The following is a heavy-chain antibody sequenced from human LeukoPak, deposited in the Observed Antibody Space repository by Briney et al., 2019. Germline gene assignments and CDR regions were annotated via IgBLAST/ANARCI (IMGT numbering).Heavy chain of an antibody. Sequence: VASVKVSCKASGYTFTGYYMHWVRQAPGQGLEWMGRINPNSGGTNYAQKFQGRVTMTRATSISTAYMELSRLTSDDTAVYYCAREENCSGGSCYYYWGQGTLVTVSS. D-gene: IGHD2-15*01. CDR1: GYTFTGYY. CDR3: AREENCSGGSCYYY. J-gene: IGHJ4*02. CDR2: INPNSGGT. V-gene: IGHV1-2*06.